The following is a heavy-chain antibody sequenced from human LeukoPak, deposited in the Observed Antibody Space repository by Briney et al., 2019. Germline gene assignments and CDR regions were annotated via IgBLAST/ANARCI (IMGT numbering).Heavy chain of an antibody. J-gene: IGHJ4*02. CDR2: ISSSGSTI. CDR3: ASVGSDHDYVWGSQTGY. V-gene: IGHV3-11*04. Sequence: PGGSLRLSCAASGFTFSDYYMSWIRQAPGKGLEWVSYISSSGSTIYYADSVKGRFTISGDNAKNSLYLQMNSLRAEDTAVYYCASVGSDHDYVWGSQTGYWGQGTLVTVSS. D-gene: IGHD3-16*01. CDR1: GFTFSDYY.